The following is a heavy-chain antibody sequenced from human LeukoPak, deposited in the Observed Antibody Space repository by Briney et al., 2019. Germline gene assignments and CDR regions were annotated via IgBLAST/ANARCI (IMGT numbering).Heavy chain of an antibody. CDR2: INPSSGST. J-gene: IGHJ4*02. Sequence: GGSLRLSCAASGFTFSNYAMSWVRQASGKGLEWVSSINPSSGSTYYADSVKGRFTISEDNSKNTLYLQMNSLRAEDTAVYYCAKEHMAAAVYYFDYWGQGTLVTVSS. CDR1: GFTFSNYA. D-gene: IGHD6-13*01. V-gene: IGHV3-23*01. CDR3: AKEHMAAAVYYFDY.